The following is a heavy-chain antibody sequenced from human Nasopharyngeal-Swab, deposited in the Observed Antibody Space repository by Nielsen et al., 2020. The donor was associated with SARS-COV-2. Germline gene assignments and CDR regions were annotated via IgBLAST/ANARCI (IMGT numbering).Heavy chain of an antibody. CDR2: ISYSGST. V-gene: IGHV4-59*08. CDR1: GGSIKPYY. J-gene: IGHJ4*02. Sequence: SETLSLTCTVSGGSIKPYYWSWIRQPPGKGLEWIGHISYSGSTHYDPSFRSRVTMSVDTSKNQFSLKLTSVTAADTAVYYCVRHEGGTTLDYWGQGTLVTVSS. CDR3: VRHEGGTTLDY. D-gene: IGHD1-7*01.